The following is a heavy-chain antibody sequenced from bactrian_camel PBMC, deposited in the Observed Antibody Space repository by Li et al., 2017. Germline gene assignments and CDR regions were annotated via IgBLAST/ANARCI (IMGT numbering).Heavy chain of an antibody. CDR2: IDGGGGVT. Sequence: VQLVESGGGLVQPGGSLRLSCASSGYTLSAYHMSWVRQAPGKGLEWVSFIDGGGGVTTYADSVKGRFTISRDNAKNTVYLQMNSLKAEDTALYYCAASIGYGGSWYEYRYPFWGQGTQVTVS. CDR1: GYTLSAYH. D-gene: IGHD6*01. V-gene: IGHV3S40*01. J-gene: IGHJ4*01. CDR3: AASIGYGGSWYEYRYPF.